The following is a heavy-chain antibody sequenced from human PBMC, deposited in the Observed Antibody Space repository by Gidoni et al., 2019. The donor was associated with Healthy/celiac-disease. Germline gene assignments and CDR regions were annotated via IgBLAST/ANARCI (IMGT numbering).Heavy chain of an antibody. CDR1: GFTFSSYA. D-gene: IGHD2-15*01. Sequence: EVQLLESGGGLVQPGGSLRLSCAASGFTFSSYAMSWVRQAPGKGLGWVSAISGSGGSTYYADSVKGRFTISRDNSKNTLYLQMNSLRAEDTAVYYCAKARVSGGTFFDYWGQGTLVTVSS. V-gene: IGHV3-23*01. CDR2: ISGSGGST. CDR3: AKARVSGGTFFDY. J-gene: IGHJ4*02.